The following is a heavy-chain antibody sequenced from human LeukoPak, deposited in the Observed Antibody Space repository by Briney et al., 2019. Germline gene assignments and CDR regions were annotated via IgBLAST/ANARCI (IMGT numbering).Heavy chain of an antibody. Sequence: GGSLRLSCAASGFTVSSNYMSWVRQAPGKGLEWVSVIYSGGSTYYADSVKGRFTISRDNSKNTLYLQMNSLRAEDTAVYYCARAKGRPFVYFDYWGQGTLVTVSS. CDR1: GFTVSSNY. CDR3: ARAKGRPFVYFDY. V-gene: IGHV3-53*01. CDR2: IYSGGST. J-gene: IGHJ4*02.